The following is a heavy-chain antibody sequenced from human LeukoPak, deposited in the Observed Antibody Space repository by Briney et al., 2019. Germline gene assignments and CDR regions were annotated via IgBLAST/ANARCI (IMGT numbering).Heavy chain of an antibody. D-gene: IGHD2-2*01. CDR1: GFTFSSYA. J-gene: IGHJ4*02. V-gene: IGHV3-30-3*01. Sequence: TGGSLRLSCAASGFTFSSYAMRWVRQASGKGLEWVAVISYDGSNKYYADSVKGRFTISRDNSKNTLYLQMNSLRAEDTAVYYCARDGDIVVVPAATNFDYWGQGTLVTVSS. CDR2: ISYDGSNK. CDR3: ARDGDIVVVPAATNFDY.